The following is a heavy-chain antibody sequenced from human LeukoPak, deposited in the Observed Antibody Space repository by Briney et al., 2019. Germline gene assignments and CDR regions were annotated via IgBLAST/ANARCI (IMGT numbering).Heavy chain of an antibody. Sequence: GGSLRLSCAASGFIVSENYTSWVRQAPGKGLEWVSVAYSGGTTYYADSVKGRFTISRDNSKNTLYLQMSSLRAEDTAVYYCVRDRWPGLGDFWGQGTTVIVSS. D-gene: IGHD6-19*01. J-gene: IGHJ6*02. CDR1: GFIVSENY. V-gene: IGHV3-66*01. CDR3: VRDRWPGLGDF. CDR2: AYSGGTT.